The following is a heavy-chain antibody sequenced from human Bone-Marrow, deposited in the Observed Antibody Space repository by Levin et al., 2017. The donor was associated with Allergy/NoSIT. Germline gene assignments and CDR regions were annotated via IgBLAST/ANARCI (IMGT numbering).Heavy chain of an antibody. D-gene: IGHD2-8*01. CDR1: GYIFSDYY. V-gene: IGHV1-46*01. CDR3: AKGVVLMESGANPYYFDY. CDR2: ISSSGETT. J-gene: IGHJ4*02. Sequence: ASVKVSCKTSGYIFSDYYVHWVRQVPGQGLEWMGTISSSGETTSTAQSFQGRVSMTTDTSTSTGYMELRSLTAADTAVYFCAKGVVLMESGANPYYFDYWGQGTLVTVSS.